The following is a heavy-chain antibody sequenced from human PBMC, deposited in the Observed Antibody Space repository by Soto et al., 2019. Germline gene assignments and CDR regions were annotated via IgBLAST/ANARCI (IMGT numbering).Heavy chain of an antibody. CDR2: INHSGST. D-gene: IGHD5-18*01. CDR1: GGSFSGYY. CDR3: ARGLRVWSRQHHSYGPGGVDY. J-gene: IGHJ4*02. Sequence: QVQLQQWGAGLLKPSETLSLTCAVYGGSFSGYYWSWIRQPPGKGLEWIGEINHSGSTNYNPSLKSRVTISVDTSKHQFSLKLSSVTAADTAVYYCARGLRVWSRQHHSYGPGGVDYWGQGTLVTVSS. V-gene: IGHV4-34*01.